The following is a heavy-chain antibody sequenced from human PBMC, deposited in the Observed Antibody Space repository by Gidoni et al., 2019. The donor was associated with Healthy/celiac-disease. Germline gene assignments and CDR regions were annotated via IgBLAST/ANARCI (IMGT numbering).Heavy chain of an antibody. CDR3: ATDLSRLSQLLPISIDY. CDR1: GFTFSSYA. CDR2: ISGSGGST. V-gene: IGHV3-23*01. D-gene: IGHD2-2*01. Sequence: EVQLLEAGGGLVQPGGSLRLSCAASGFTFSSYAMSWVRQAPGKGLEWVSAISGSGGSTYYADSVKGRFTISRDNSTTTLYLQMNSLRAEDTAVYYCATDLSRLSQLLPISIDYWGQGTLVTVSS. J-gene: IGHJ4*02.